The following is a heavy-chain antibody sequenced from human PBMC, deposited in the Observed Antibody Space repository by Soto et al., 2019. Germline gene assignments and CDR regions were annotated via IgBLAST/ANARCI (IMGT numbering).Heavy chain of an antibody. CDR2: INPSGGST. Sequence: QVQLVQSGAEVKKPGASVKVSCKASRYIFTSYYLHWVRQAPGQGLEWMGKINPSGGSTSYAQKFQGRVTMTRDTSTSTVYMELSSLRSEDTAVYYCARDWGMGCSGGSCYANWFDPWGQGTLVTVSS. V-gene: IGHV1-46*01. D-gene: IGHD2-15*01. J-gene: IGHJ5*02. CDR1: RYIFTSYY. CDR3: ARDWGMGCSGGSCYANWFDP.